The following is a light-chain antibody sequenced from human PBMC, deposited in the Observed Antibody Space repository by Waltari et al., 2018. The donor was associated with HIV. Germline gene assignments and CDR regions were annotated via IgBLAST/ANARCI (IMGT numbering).Light chain of an antibody. CDR3: QAWDNNTEI. Sequence: SYQLTHPPSVSVSPAQTAITTFSVEQSGTKYVQYYPEKPGQPPDLVIYQENKRAPGIPARFTGCNSGNTAILTISGTQAMDEADVECQAWDNNTEIFGGGTKLTVL. CDR1: QSGTKY. V-gene: IGLV3-1*01. J-gene: IGLJ2*01. CDR2: QEN.